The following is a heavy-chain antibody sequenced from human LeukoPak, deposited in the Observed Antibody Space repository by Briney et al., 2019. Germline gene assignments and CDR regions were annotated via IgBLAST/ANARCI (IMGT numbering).Heavy chain of an antibody. V-gene: IGHV4-59*01. CDR1: GGSISSYY. CDR3: ARHHYGTGSGQDF. D-gene: IGHD3-10*01. J-gene: IGHJ4*02. CDR2: IYYSGST. Sequence: SETLSLTCTVSGGSISSYYWSWFRQLPGKGLEWMGYIYYSGSTNYDPSLKSRVTISVDTSKNQFSLKLRSVTAADTAVYYCARHHYGTGSGQDFWGQGTLVTVSS.